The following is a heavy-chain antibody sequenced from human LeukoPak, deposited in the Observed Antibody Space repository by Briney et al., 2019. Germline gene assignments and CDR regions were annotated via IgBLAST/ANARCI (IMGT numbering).Heavy chain of an antibody. CDR2: ISSSGSTI. J-gene: IGHJ4*02. D-gene: IGHD3-3*01. CDR1: GFTFSDYQ. CDR3: ARYLTDYDFWSGYYDY. V-gene: IGHV3-11*04. Sequence: PGGSLRLSCAASGFTFSDYQMSWIRQAPGKGLEWVPYISSSGSTIYYADSVKGRFTISRDNAKNSLYLQMNSLRAEDTAVYYCARYLTDYDFWSGYYDYWGQGTLVTVSS.